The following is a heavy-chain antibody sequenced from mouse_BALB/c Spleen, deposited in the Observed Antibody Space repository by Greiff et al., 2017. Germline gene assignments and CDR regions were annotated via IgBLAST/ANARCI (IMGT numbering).Heavy chain of an antibody. CDR1: GYTFTSYW. J-gene: IGHJ4*01. CDR2: INPSNVRT. V-gene: IGHV1S81*02. Sequence: VQLQQSGAELVKPGASVKLSCKASGYTFTSYWMHWVKQRPGQGLEWIGEINPSNVRTNYNEKFKSKATLTVDKSSSTAYMQLSSLTSEDSAVYYCARGGYYYGSRGAMDYWGQGTSVTVSS. D-gene: IGHD1-1*01. CDR3: ARGGYYYGSRGAMDY.